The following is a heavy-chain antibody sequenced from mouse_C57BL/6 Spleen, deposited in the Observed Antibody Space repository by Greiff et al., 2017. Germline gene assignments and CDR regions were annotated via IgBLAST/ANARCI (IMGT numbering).Heavy chain of an antibody. Sequence: LQLKQSGPELVKPGASVKMSCKASGYTFTDYNMHWVKQSHGKSLEWIGYINPNNGGTSYNQKFKGKATLTVNKSSSTAYLELRSLTSEDSAVYYCAPPLCRNYFYAMDYGGQGTSVTVSS. CDR3: APPLCRNYFYAMDY. V-gene: IGHV1-22*01. CDR2: INPNNGGT. CDR1: GYTFTDYN. J-gene: IGHJ4*01. D-gene: IGHD2-5*01.